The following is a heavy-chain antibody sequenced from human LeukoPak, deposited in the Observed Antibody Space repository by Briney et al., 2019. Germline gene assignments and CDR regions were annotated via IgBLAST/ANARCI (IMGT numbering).Heavy chain of an antibody. J-gene: IGHJ6*02. CDR1: GFTVSSNY. CDR3: ARDRAVVTPRNYYYYGMDV. D-gene: IGHD4-23*01. CDR2: IYSGGST. V-gene: IGHV3-66*01. Sequence: GGSLRLSCAASGFTVSSNYMSWVRQAPGKGLEWVSVIYSGGSTYYADSVKGRFTISRDNSKNTLYLQMNSLRAEDTAVYYCARDRAVVTPRNYYYYGMDVWGQGTTVTVSS.